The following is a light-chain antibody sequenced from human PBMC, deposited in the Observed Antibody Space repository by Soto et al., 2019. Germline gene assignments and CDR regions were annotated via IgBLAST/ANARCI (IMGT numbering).Light chain of an antibody. Sequence: EIVMTQSPATLSVSPGERATLSCRASQSVSSNLAWYQQKPGQAPRLLIYGASTRATGIPARFSGSGSGTEFTLTISSLQSEDFATYYCLQHFGFPLTFGGGTEVEI. CDR3: LQHFGFPLT. V-gene: IGKV3-15*01. CDR1: QSVSSN. J-gene: IGKJ4*01. CDR2: GAS.